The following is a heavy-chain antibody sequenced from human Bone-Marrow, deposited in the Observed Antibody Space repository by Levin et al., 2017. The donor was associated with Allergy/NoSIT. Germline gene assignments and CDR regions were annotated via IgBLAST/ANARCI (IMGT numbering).Heavy chain of an antibody. D-gene: IGHD1-1*01. Sequence: WASVKVSCAASGFSVSSNYMTWVRQAPGKGLEWVSVIYDGGGRYYADSVEGRFIISRDESKNTVDLQMNSLRVEDSGLYYCARIGADGTGFDPWGQGTLVTISS. V-gene: IGHV3-53*01. CDR2: IYDGGGR. CDR1: GFSVSSNY. J-gene: IGHJ5*02. CDR3: ARIGADGTGFDP.